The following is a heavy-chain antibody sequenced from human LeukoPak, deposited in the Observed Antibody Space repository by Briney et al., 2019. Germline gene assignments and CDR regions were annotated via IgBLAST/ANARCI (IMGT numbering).Heavy chain of an antibody. V-gene: IGHV4-34*01. J-gene: IGHJ4*02. D-gene: IGHD1-14*01. CDR1: GGSFSGYY. CDR3: ARDGRFPPEVLPRYFDS. Sequence: SETLSLSCAVYGGSFSGYYWSWIRQPPGKGLEWIGEINHSGSTNYNPSLKSRVTISVDTSKNQFSLKLSSVTAADTAVYYCARDGRFPPEVLPRYFDSWGQGTLVTVSS. CDR2: INHSGST.